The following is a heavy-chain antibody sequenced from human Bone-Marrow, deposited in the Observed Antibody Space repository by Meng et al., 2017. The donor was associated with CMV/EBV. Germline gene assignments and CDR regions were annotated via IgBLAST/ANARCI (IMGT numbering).Heavy chain of an antibody. CDR1: GYTFTSYD. Sequence: ASVKVSCKASGYTFTSYDINWVRQATGQGLEWMGWMNPNSGNTGYAQKFQGRVTITRNTSISTAYMELSRLRSEDTAVYDCARGEPGYGMDVWGQGTTVTVSS. CDR2: MNPNSGNT. J-gene: IGHJ6*02. V-gene: IGHV1-8*03. CDR3: ARGEPGYGMDV. D-gene: IGHD1-14*01.